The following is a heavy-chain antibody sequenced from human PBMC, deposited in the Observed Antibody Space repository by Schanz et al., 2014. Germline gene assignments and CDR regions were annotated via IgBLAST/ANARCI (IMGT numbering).Heavy chain of an antibody. V-gene: IGHV3-53*01. D-gene: IGHD3-10*01. CDR3: ARGRGYIIGQ. CDR1: GFSVSTNY. J-gene: IGHJ4*02. CDR2: LYINAGST. Sequence: EVQLVESGGGLIQPGGSLRLSCAVSGFSVSTNYMSWARQAPGKGLEWISSLYINAGSTRYADSVKGRFTFSRDSSKNTVYLQMDSLRADDTSVYYCARGRGYIIGQWGQGILVTVSS.